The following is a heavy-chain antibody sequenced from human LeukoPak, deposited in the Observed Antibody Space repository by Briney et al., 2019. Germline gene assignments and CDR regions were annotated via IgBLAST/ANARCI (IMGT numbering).Heavy chain of an antibody. J-gene: IGHJ4*02. V-gene: IGHV3-30-3*01. Sequence: PGGSLRLSCAASGFTFSSYAMHWVRQAPGKGLEWVAVISYDGGNKYYADSVKGRFTISRDNSKNTLYLQMNSLRAEDTAVYYCATLVLADPFDYWGQGTLVTVSS. CDR2: ISYDGGNK. CDR1: GFTFSSYA. CDR3: ATLVLADPFDY. D-gene: IGHD3-9*01.